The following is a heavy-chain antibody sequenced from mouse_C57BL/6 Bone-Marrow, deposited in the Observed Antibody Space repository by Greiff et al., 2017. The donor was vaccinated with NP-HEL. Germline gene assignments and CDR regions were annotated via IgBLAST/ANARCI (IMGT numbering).Heavy chain of an antibody. CDR3: ARGLNYYAMDY. V-gene: IGHV5-6*01. CDR2: ISSGGSYT. J-gene: IGHJ4*01. Sequence: EVQGVESGGDLVKPGGSLKLSCAASGFTFSSYGMSWVRQTPDKRLEWVATISSGGSYTYYPDSVKGRFTISRDNAKNTLYLQMSSLKSEDTAMYYCARGLNYYAMDYWGQGTSVTVSS. CDR1: GFTFSSYG.